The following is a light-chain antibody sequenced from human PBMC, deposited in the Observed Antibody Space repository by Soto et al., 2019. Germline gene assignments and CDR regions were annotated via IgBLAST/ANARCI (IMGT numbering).Light chain of an antibody. V-gene: IGKV1-8*01. CDR3: QTYYRYPRT. Sequence: AIRMTQSPSSLSASTGDRVTITCRASQGISSYLAWYQQKPGKAPKLLIYAASTLQSGVPSRFSGSGSGTDFTLTISCLQSEDFATYSCQTYYRYPRTFGQGTKVEIK. CDR2: AAS. J-gene: IGKJ1*01. CDR1: QGISSY.